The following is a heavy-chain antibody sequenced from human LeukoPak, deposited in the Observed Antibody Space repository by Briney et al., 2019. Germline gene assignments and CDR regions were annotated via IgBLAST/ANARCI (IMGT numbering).Heavy chain of an antibody. D-gene: IGHD4-17*01. Sequence: PGGSLRLSCAASGFTDSSNYMSWVRQAPGKGLEWVSCISSSSDYIHYADSVKGRFTISRDNAKKSLYLEMNSLRAEDTAVYYCARPQDYGRNWYFDLWGRGILVTVSS. CDR2: ISSSSDYI. J-gene: IGHJ2*01. V-gene: IGHV3-21*01. CDR1: GFTDSSNY. CDR3: ARPQDYGRNWYFDL.